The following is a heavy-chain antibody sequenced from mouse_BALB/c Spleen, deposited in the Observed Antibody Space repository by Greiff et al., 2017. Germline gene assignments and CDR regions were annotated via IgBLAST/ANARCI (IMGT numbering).Heavy chain of an antibody. Sequence: DVKLQESGGGLVQPGGSRKLSCAASRFTFSSFGMHWVRQAPEKGLEWVAYISSGSSTIYYADTVKGRFTISRDNPKNTLFLQMTSLRSEDTAMYYCARWGYGNHYAMDYWGQGTSVTVSS. D-gene: IGHD2-10*02. CDR1: RFTFSSFG. V-gene: IGHV5-17*02. CDR2: ISSGSSTI. CDR3: ARWGYGNHYAMDY. J-gene: IGHJ4*01.